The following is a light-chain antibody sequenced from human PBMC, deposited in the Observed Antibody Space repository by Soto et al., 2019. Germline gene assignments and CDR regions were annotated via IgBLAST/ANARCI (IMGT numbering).Light chain of an antibody. Sequence: EIVLTQSPGTLSLSPGERATLSCRTSQSIDTIYLAWYQQKPGQAPRLLMYDISTRATGIPDMFSGSGSGTDFTLTISRLEPEDFAVYYCQHSSAFGQGTKVEIK. CDR2: DIS. V-gene: IGKV3-20*01. CDR3: QHSSA. CDR1: QSIDTIY. J-gene: IGKJ1*01.